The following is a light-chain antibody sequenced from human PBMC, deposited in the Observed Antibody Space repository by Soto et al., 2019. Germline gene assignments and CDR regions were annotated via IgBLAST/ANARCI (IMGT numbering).Light chain of an antibody. CDR2: DAS. V-gene: IGKV3-11*01. Sequence: MTQSPATLSVSPGERATLSCRASQSVSNNLAWYQQKPGQAPRLLIYDASKRATGIPARFSGSGSGTDFTLTISSLEPEDFAVYYCQQRSNWITFGQGTRLEIK. CDR1: QSVSNN. J-gene: IGKJ5*01. CDR3: QQRSNWIT.